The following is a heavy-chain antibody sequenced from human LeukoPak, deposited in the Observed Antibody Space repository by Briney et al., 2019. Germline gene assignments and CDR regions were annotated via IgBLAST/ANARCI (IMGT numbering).Heavy chain of an antibody. J-gene: IGHJ4*02. CDR1: GYTFTSYG. V-gene: IGHV1-18*01. CDR3: ARDSYYDSSGYYVKKYIDF. CDR2: ISTYNGNT. Sequence: GASVKVSCKASGYTFTSYGISWVRQAPGQGPEWMGWISTYNGNTHYAQKLQGRVIMTTDTSTSTTYMELRSLRSDDTAVYYCARDSYYDSSGYYVKKYIDFWGQGTLVTVSS. D-gene: IGHD3-22*01.